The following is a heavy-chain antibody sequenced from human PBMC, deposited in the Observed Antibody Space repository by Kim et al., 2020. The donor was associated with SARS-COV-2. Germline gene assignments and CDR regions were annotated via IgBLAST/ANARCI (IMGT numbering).Heavy chain of an antibody. D-gene: IGHD3-3*01. CDR3: ARLAETLRFLEWTFDY. J-gene: IGHJ4*02. Sequence: SLRSRVTISVDTSKNQFSLKLSSVTAADTAVYYCARLAETLRFLEWTFDYWGQGTLVTVSS. V-gene: IGHV4-59*08.